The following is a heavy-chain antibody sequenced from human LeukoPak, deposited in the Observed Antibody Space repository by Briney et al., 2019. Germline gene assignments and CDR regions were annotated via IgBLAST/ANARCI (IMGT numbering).Heavy chain of an antibody. CDR3: ATEVGQWLVRT. D-gene: IGHD6-19*01. Sequence: SETLSLTCAVYGGSFSGYYWSWIRQPPGKGLVWIGEINHSGSTNYNPSLKSRVTISVDTSKNQFSLKLTSVTAADTAVYYCATEVGQWLVRTWGQGTLVTVSS. V-gene: IGHV4-34*01. J-gene: IGHJ4*02. CDR2: INHSGST. CDR1: GGSFSGYY.